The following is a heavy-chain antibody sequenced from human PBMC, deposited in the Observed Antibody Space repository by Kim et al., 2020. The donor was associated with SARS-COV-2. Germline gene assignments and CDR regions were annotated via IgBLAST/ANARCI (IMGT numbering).Heavy chain of an antibody. V-gene: IGHV4-59*08. CDR1: GGSISTYY. D-gene: IGHD6-19*01. J-gene: IGHJ4*02. CDR3: ARGGVQWPFDY. CDR2: IDYSGNT. Sequence: SETLSLTCTVSGGSISTYYWSWIRRPPGKGLEWIGCIDYSGNTNHNPSLKSRVTISLHTSKNQFSLKLSSVTAADTAVYYCARGGVQWPFDYWGQGTLVTVSS.